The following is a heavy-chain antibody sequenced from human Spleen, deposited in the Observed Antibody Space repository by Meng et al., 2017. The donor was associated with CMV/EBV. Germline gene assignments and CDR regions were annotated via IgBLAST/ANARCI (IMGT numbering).Heavy chain of an antibody. CDR1: GFTFRSYA. D-gene: IGHD5-18*01. CDR3: AKKGERRYSYGFYFDD. V-gene: IGHV3-30*04. CDR2: ISYDDTNK. Sequence: GESLKISCAASGFTFRSYAMHWVRQAPGKGLEWVAVISYDDTNKYYADSVKGRFTITRDNSKNTLYLQMNSLRAEDTAVYYCAKKGERRYSYGFYFDDWGQGTLVTVSS. J-gene: IGHJ4*02.